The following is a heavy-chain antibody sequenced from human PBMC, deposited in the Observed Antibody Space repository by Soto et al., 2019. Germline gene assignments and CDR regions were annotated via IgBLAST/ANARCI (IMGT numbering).Heavy chain of an antibody. CDR2: IYYSGST. V-gene: IGHV4-39*01. J-gene: IGHJ3*02. Sequence: SETLSLTCTVSGGSISSSSYYWGWIRQPPGKGLEWIGSIYYSGSTYYNPSLKSRVTISVDTSKNQFSLKLSSVTAADTAAYYCASVVYYYDSSGYAFDIWGQGTMVTVSS. D-gene: IGHD3-22*01. CDR1: GGSISSSSYY. CDR3: ASVVYYYDSSGYAFDI.